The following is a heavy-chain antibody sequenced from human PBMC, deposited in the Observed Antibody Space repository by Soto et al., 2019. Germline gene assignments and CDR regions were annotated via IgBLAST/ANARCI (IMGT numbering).Heavy chain of an antibody. CDR2: ISYDGSNK. D-gene: IGHD4-4*01. CDR3: ARPLWRDDYNWGYFDL. Sequence: QVQLVESGGGVVQPGRSLRLSCAASGFTFISYAMHWVRQVPGKGLEWVAVISYDGSNKYYADSVKGRFTISRDNSKNTLYLQMNSLRAEDTAVYYCARPLWRDDYNWGYFDLWGRGTLVTVSS. V-gene: IGHV3-30-3*01. J-gene: IGHJ2*01. CDR1: GFTFISYA.